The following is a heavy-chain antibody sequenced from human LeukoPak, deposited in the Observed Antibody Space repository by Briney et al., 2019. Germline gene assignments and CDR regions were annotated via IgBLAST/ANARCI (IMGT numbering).Heavy chain of an antibody. V-gene: IGHV3-53*01. CDR2: IYSGGSSYFADSGGST. CDR1: GFIVSTNY. J-gene: IGHJ4*02. D-gene: IGHD3-10*01. Sequence: PGGSLRLSCAASGFIVSTNYMSWVRQAPGKGLEWVSVIYSGGSSYFADSGGSTYYADSVKGRFIISRDNSKNTLYLQMNSLRAEDTAVYYCARGGSGRALVNFWGQGTLVTVSS. CDR3: ARGGSGRALVNF.